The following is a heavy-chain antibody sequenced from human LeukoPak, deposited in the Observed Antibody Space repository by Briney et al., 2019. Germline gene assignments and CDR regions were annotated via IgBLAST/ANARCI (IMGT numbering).Heavy chain of an antibody. D-gene: IGHD3-22*01. V-gene: IGHV4-39*07. J-gene: IGHJ4*02. CDR2: IYYSGST. Sequence: SETLSLTCTVSGGSISSSSYYWGWTRQPPGKGLEWIGSIYYSGSTYYNPSLKSRVTISVDTSKNQFSLKLSSVTAADTAVYYCARINYYDSSGYPIPFDYWGQGTLVTVSS. CDR3: ARINYYDSSGYPIPFDY. CDR1: GGSISSSSYY.